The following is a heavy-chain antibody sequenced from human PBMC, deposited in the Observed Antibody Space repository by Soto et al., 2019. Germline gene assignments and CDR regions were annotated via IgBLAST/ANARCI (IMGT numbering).Heavy chain of an antibody. Sequence: GGSLRLSCAASGFTVSSNYMSWVRQAAGKGLEWVSVIYSGGSTYYADSVKGRFTISRDNSKNTLYLQMNSLRAEDTAVYYCAREILGTLLIDYWGQGTLVTVSS. CDR2: IYSGGST. V-gene: IGHV3-66*01. CDR1: GFTVSSNY. D-gene: IGHD7-27*01. J-gene: IGHJ4*02. CDR3: AREILGTLLIDY.